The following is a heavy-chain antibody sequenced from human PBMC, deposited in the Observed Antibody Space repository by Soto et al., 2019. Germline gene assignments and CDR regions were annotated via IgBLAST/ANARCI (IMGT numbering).Heavy chain of an antibody. CDR3: ASSIVVVPAAIFYYYGMDV. D-gene: IGHD2-2*02. CDR1: GGTFSSYA. V-gene: IGHV1-69*06. CDR2: IIPIFGTA. Sequence: ASVKVSFKASGGTFSSYAISWVRQAPGQGLEWMGGIIPIFGTANYAQKFQGRVTITADKSTSTAYMELSSLRSEDTAVYYCASSIVVVPAAIFYYYGMDVWGQGTTVTVS. J-gene: IGHJ6*02.